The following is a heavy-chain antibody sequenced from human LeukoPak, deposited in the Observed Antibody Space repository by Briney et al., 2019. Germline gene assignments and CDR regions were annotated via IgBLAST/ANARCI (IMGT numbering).Heavy chain of an antibody. Sequence: SETLSLTCAVQGGSFRGYYWSWIRQTPGKRLEWIGEVNYVGSTNYNPSLNNRVTMSGDASKNQFSLTLTSETAADTAIYYCARGGMNKYSSIWFDWGQGTLVTVSS. CDR3: ARGGMNKYSSIWFD. J-gene: IGHJ4*02. CDR1: GGSFRGYY. V-gene: IGHV4-34*01. CDR2: VNYVGST. D-gene: IGHD3-10*01.